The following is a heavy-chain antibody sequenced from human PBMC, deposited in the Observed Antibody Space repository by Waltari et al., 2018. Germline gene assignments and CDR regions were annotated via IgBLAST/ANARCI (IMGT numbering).Heavy chain of an antibody. D-gene: IGHD6-19*01. CDR3: ARGMSSVWYGPFDY. V-gene: IGHV4-59*08. CDR1: GGSINIYY. J-gene: IGHJ4*02. Sequence: QVQLQESGPGLVKPSETLSLTCTVSGGSINIYYWSWIRQPPGNGLEWIGYVYYTGNPSYNPSLESRVTWSADTSKNQVSLRLRSVTAADTAVYYCARGMSSVWYGPFDYWGQGTLVTVSS. CDR2: VYYTGNP.